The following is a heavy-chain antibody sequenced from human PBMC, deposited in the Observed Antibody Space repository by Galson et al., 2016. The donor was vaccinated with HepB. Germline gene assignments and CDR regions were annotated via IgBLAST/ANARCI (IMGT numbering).Heavy chain of an antibody. CDR1: GFTFSNYA. V-gene: IGHV3-7*01. Sequence: SLRLSCAASGFTFSNYAMSWVRQAPGKGLEWVANIQQDGTERNYVDSVRGRFTISRDNAKNTLYLQMNSLSAEDTAVYYCATGGGRRSKYYGMDVWGHGTMVTVSS. J-gene: IGHJ6*02. CDR3: ATGGGRRSKYYGMDV. CDR2: IQQDGTER. D-gene: IGHD1-26*01.